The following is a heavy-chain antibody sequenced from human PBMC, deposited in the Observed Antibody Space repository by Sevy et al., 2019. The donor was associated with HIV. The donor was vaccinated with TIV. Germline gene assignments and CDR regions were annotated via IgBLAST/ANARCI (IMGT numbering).Heavy chain of an antibody. CDR2: IRSKAYGGTT. V-gene: IGHV3-49*04. Sequence: SLRLSCRASGFTFDDYTMSWVRQAPGKGLEWVAFIRSKAYGGTTEYAASVKGRFTISRDESKSMAYLQMNSLKTEDTAVYYCTRVEGAADWGMDVWGQGTTVTVSS. CDR3: TRVEGAADWGMDV. D-gene: IGHD1-26*01. CDR1: GFTFDDYT. J-gene: IGHJ6*02.